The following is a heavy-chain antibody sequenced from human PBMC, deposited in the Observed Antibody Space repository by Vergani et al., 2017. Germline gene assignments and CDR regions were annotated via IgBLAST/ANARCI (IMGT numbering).Heavy chain of an antibody. CDR2: IIPILGIA. J-gene: IGHJ3*02. Sequence: QVQLVQSGAEVKKPGSSVKVSCKASGGTFSSYTISWVRQAPGQGLEWMGRIIPILGIANYAQKFQGRVTITADKSTSTAYMELSSLRSEDTAVYYCARDLRAYSGSYPVVKQEGAFDIWGQGTMVTVSS. CDR1: GGTFSSYT. CDR3: ARDLRAYSGSYPVVKQEGAFDI. V-gene: IGHV1-69*08. D-gene: IGHD1-26*01.